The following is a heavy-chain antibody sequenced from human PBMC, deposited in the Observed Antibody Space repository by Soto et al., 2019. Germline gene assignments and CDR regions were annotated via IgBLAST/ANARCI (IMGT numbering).Heavy chain of an antibody. CDR1: GGSISSSSYY. CDR2: IYYSGST. Sequence: PSETLSLTCTVSGGSISSSSYYWGWIRQPPGKGLEWIGSIYYSGSTYYNPSLKSRVTISVDTSKNQFSLKLSSVTAADTAVYYCARRPPDYGGNPPHGMDVWGQGTTVTVSS. CDR3: ARRPPDYGGNPPHGMDV. D-gene: IGHD4-17*01. J-gene: IGHJ6*02. V-gene: IGHV4-39*01.